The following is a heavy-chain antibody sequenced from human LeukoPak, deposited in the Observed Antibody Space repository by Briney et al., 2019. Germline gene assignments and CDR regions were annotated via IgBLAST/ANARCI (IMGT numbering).Heavy chain of an antibody. V-gene: IGHV3-53*01. CDR1: GFTVSSNY. CDR2: IYSGGYT. J-gene: IGHJ4*02. Sequence: GGSLRLSCAASGFTVSSNYMSWVRQAPGKGLEWVSVIYSGGYTFYADSVKGRFTISRDNSKNTLYLQMNSLRAEDTAVYFCAKSRYYFDYWGQGTLVTVSS. CDR3: AKSRYYFDY.